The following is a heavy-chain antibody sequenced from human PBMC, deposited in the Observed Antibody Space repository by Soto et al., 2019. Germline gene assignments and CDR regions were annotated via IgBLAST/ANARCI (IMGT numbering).Heavy chain of an antibody. CDR1: GYTFTSYG. CDR3: ARDSSEPNYYDSSGYYYVGY. Sequence: ASVNVSCKASGYTFTSYGISWVRQAPGQGLEWMGWISAYNGNTNYAQKLQGRVTMTTDTSTSTAYMELRSLRSDDTAVYYCARDSSEPNYYDSSGYYYVGYWGQGTLVTVSS. CDR2: ISAYNGNT. D-gene: IGHD3-22*01. J-gene: IGHJ4*02. V-gene: IGHV1-18*01.